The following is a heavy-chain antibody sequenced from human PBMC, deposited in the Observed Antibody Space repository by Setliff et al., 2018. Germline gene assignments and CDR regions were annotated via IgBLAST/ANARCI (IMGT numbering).Heavy chain of an antibody. CDR1: GFTFSSYW. Sequence: GGSLRLSCAASGFTFSSYWMYWVRQAPGKGLVWVSRINRDGSYTVYADSVEGRFTISRDNAKNTLYLQMNSLGAEDTAIYYCAREIRNMCYFDSWGRGTLVTVSS. CDR2: INRDGSYT. CDR3: AREIRNMCYFDS. D-gene: IGHD3-10*01. J-gene: IGHJ4*01. V-gene: IGHV3-74*01.